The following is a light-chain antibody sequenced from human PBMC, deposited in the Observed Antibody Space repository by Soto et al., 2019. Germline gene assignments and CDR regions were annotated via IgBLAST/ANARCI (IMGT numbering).Light chain of an antibody. CDR3: QQRADWPIT. J-gene: IGKJ5*01. V-gene: IGKV3-11*01. CDR1: QSISVY. Sequence: EIVLTQSPATLSLSPGERATLSCWASQSISVYLAWYQQSPGQAPRLLIHDGSNRATGIPARFSGSGSGKDFTLTISRLEPDDFAVYYCQQRADWPITFGQGTRLEIK. CDR2: DGS.